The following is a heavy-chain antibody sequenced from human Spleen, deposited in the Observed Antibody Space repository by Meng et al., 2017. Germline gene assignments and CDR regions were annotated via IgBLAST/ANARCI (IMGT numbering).Heavy chain of an antibody. Sequence: QVQLQESGPGLLKPSQTLSLTCTVSGGPISSADYYWTWIRQPPGKGLEWVGHIYDSVNTHYNPSLKGRITISVDRSRNQFSLKLSSVTAADTAVYYCARGPHYYSWSGIDYWGQGALVTVSS. V-gene: IGHV4-30-4*01. CDR1: GGPISSADYY. D-gene: IGHD3-3*01. CDR2: IYDSVNT. J-gene: IGHJ4*02. CDR3: ARGPHYYSWSGIDY.